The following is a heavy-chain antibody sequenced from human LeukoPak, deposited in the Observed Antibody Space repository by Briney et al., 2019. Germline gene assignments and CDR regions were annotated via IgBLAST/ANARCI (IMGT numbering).Heavy chain of an antibody. Sequence: GGSLRLSCAASGFTFSSYGMYWVRQAPGKGLEWVAIISYDGSKTYYADSVKGRFTISRDNAKNSLYLQMNSLRAEDTAVYYCARDRGYIAAAGTGNWFDPWGQGTLVTVSS. CDR2: ISYDGSKT. CDR1: GFTFSSYG. J-gene: IGHJ5*02. V-gene: IGHV3-33*01. D-gene: IGHD6-13*01. CDR3: ARDRGYIAAAGTGNWFDP.